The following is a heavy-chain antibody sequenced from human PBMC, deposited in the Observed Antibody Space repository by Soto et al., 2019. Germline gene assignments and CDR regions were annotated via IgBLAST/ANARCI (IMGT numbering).Heavy chain of an antibody. J-gene: IGHJ5*02. CDR1: GGSISSVGYY. Sequence: SETLSLTCTVSGGSISSVGYYLSWIRLHQRKGLEWIGYIYYSGSTYYNPSLKSRVTISVDTSKNQFSLKLSSVTAADTAVYYCARVPGDLYSGYHNWYDPCGQGTLDTVSS. D-gene: IGHD5-12*01. V-gene: IGHV4-31*03. CDR3: ARVPGDLYSGYHNWYDP. CDR2: IYYSGST.